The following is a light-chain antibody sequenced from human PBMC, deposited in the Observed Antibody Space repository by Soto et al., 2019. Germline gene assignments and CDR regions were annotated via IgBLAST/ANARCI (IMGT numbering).Light chain of an antibody. CDR1: RDISKY. CDR3: QQYNSYPLFT. J-gene: IGKJ3*01. Sequence: DVQMTQSPSSLSASVGDRVTITCQASRDISKYLNWYQQKAGKAPKLLIYDASNLETGVPSRFSGTGSGTDFTLTISSLQPEDFATYYCQQYNSYPLFTFGPGNKVDIK. V-gene: IGKV1-33*01. CDR2: DAS.